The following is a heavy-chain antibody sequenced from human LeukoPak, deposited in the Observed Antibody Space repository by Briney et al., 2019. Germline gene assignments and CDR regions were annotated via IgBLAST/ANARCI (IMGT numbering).Heavy chain of an antibody. J-gene: IGHJ5*02. CDR3: AKDSRGVAAPDR. V-gene: IGHV3-23*01. Sequence: GGSLRLSCAASGFTFSSYAMHWVRQAPGKGLEWLSVISGSGDSTYYADSVKGRFTISRDNSKNTLYLQMNSLRAEDTAVYYCAKDSRGVAAPDRWGQGTLVTVSS. D-gene: IGHD2-15*01. CDR1: GFTFSSYA. CDR2: ISGSGDST.